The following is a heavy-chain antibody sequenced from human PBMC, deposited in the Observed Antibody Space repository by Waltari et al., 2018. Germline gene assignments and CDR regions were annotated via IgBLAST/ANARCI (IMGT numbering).Heavy chain of an antibody. V-gene: IGHV3-21*01. Sequence: GFTFSYYRMNWVRQAPGKGLEWVSSISSSSSYIYYADSVKGRFTISRDNAKNSLYLQMNSLRAEDTAVYYCAREDILTGYYNDYWYFDLWGRGSLVTVSS. D-gene: IGHD3-9*01. CDR1: GFTFSYYR. CDR3: AREDILTGYYNDYWYFDL. J-gene: IGHJ2*01. CDR2: ISSSSSYI.